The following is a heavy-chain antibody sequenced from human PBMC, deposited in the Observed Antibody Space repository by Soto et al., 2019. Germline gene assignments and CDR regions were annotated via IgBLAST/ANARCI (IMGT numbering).Heavy chain of an antibody. CDR3: AKDIAVAGTFYYSYYGMDV. J-gene: IGHJ6*02. D-gene: IGHD6-19*01. CDR1: GFTFSSYG. CDR2: ISYDGSNK. V-gene: IGHV3-30*18. Sequence: VGSLRLSCAASGFTFSSYGMHWVRQAPGKGLEWVAVISYDGSNKYYADSVKGRFTISRDNSKNTLYLQMNSLRAEDTAVYYCAKDIAVAGTFYYSYYGMDVWGQGTTVTVS.